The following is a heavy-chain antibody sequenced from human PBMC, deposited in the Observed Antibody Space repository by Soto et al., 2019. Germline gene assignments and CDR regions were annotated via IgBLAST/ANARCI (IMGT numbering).Heavy chain of an antibody. CDR3: ACSQRPVLRYFDWLSFDY. D-gene: IGHD3-9*01. Sequence: QVQLQESGPGLVKPSQTLSLTCTVSGGSISSGGYYWSWIRQHPGKGLEWIGYIYYSGSTYYNPSLKSRVTISVDTSKNQFSLKLSSVTAADTAVYYCACSQRPVLRYFDWLSFDYWGQGTLVTVSS. J-gene: IGHJ4*02. CDR1: GGSISSGGYY. V-gene: IGHV4-31*03. CDR2: IYYSGST.